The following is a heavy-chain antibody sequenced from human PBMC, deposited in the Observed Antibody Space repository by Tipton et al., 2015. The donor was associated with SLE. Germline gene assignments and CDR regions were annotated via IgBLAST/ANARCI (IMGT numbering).Heavy chain of an antibody. CDR1: GGSMSGYY. Sequence: TLSLTCTVSGGSMSGYYWSWIRQSPGKGLEWIGNIYDSGSSNYNPSLKSRVTISVDASKNQFSLRLTSLTAADTAVYYCAREGVHFWSGSSYYFYYYMDVWGKGTTVTVSS. J-gene: IGHJ6*03. CDR2: IYDSGSS. V-gene: IGHV4-59*01. D-gene: IGHD3-3*02. CDR3: AREGVHFWSGSSYYFYYYMDV.